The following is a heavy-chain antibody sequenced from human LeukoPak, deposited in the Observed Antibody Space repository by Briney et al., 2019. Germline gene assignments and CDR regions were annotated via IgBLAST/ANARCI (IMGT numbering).Heavy chain of an antibody. Sequence: QPGRSLSLSCAASGLTFSNYAMHWVRQAPGRGLEWVAVISYDGSNKYYADSVKGRFTISRHNSKNTLYLQINSLGAEDTAVYYCARDNYGFDYWGQGTLVTVSS. D-gene: IGHD3-10*01. J-gene: IGHJ4*02. CDR3: ARDNYGFDY. CDR2: ISYDGSNK. V-gene: IGHV3-30-3*01. CDR1: GLTFSNYA.